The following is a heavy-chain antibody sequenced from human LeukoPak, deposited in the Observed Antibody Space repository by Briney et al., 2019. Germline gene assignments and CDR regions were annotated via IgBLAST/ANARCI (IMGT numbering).Heavy chain of an antibody. CDR3: AELGITMIGGV. Sequence: GGSLRLSCAASGFTFSSYAMSWVRQAPGEGLEWVSDISGSGGSTYYADSVKGRFTISRDNAKNSLYLQMNSLRAEDTAVYYCAELGITMIGGVWGKGTTVTISS. V-gene: IGHV3-23*01. CDR1: GFTFSSYA. J-gene: IGHJ6*04. CDR2: ISGSGGST. D-gene: IGHD3-10*02.